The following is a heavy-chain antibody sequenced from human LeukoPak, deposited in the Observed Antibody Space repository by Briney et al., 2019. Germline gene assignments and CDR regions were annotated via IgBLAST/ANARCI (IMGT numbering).Heavy chain of an antibody. CDR3: AIPLSTIDAFDI. V-gene: IGHV3-43*02. CDR2: ISGDGGST. CDR1: GFTFDDYA. J-gene: IGHJ3*02. Sequence: GGCLRLSCAASGFTFDDYAMHWVRQAPGKGLEWVSLISGDGGSTYYADSVKGRFTISRDNSKNSLYLQMNSLRTEDTALYYCAIPLSTIDAFDIWGQGTMVTASS.